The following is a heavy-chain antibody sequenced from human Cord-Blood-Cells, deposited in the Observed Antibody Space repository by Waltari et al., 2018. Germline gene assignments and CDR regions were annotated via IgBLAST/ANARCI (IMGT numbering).Heavy chain of an antibody. Sequence: QVQLQQWGAGLLKPSETLSLTCAVYGGSFSGYYWSWIRQPPRNGLEWIGEINHSGSTNYNPSLKSRVTISVDTSKNQFSLKLSSVTAADTAVYYCATGSSWPKKGFDYWGQGTLVTVSS. D-gene: IGHD6-13*01. CDR1: GGSFSGYY. V-gene: IGHV4-34*01. J-gene: IGHJ4*02. CDR2: INHSGST. CDR3: ATGSSWPKKGFDY.